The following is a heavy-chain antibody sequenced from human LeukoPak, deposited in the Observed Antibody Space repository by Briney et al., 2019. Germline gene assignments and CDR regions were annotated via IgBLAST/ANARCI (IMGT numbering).Heavy chain of an antibody. Sequence: PGGSLRLSCAASGFTVNSNYMSWVRQAPGKGLAWVSFIYSGGSTYYAHSVKGRFTISRDNSKNTLYLQMNSLRAEDTAVYYGAGPRGYSYGLVYWGQGTLVTVSS. V-gene: IGHV3-53*01. D-gene: IGHD5-18*01. J-gene: IGHJ4*02. CDR2: IYSGGST. CDR1: GFTVNSNY. CDR3: AGPRGYSYGLVY.